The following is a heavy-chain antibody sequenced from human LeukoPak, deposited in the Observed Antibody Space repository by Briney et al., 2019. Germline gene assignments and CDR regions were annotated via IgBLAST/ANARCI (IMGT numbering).Heavy chain of an antibody. CDR3: ARVGRRSMIGVY. Sequence: PGGSLRLSCAASGFTFSNAWMSWVRQAPGKGLEWVSYISSSGSTIYYADSVKGRFTISRDNAKNSLYLQMNSLRAEDTAVYYCARVGRRSMIGVYWGQGTLVTVSS. J-gene: IGHJ4*02. CDR2: ISSSGSTI. CDR1: GFTFSNAW. V-gene: IGHV3-11*04. D-gene: IGHD3-22*01.